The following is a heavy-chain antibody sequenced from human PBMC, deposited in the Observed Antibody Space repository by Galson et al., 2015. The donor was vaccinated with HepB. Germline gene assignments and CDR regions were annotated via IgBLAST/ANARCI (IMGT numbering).Heavy chain of an antibody. J-gene: IGHJ4*02. D-gene: IGHD4-17*01. Sequence: LRLSCAASGFTFSNAWMSWVRQAPGKGLEWVGRIKSKTDGGTTDYAAPVKGRFTISRDDSKNTLYLQMNSLKTEDTAVYYCTTDPGPETTVTTLSFDYWGQGTLVTVSS. CDR2: IKSKTDGGTT. CDR3: TTDPGPETTVTTLSFDY. V-gene: IGHV3-15*01. CDR1: GFTFSNAW.